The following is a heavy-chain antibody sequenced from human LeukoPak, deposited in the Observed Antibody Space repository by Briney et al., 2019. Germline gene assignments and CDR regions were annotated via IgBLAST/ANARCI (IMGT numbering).Heavy chain of an antibody. CDR1: GGSISSSSYY. V-gene: IGHV4-39*07. CDR2: INHSGST. CDR3: ARDRGVYSRTLED. D-gene: IGHD6-13*01. Sequence: SETLSLTCTVSGGSISSSSYYWGWIRQPPGKGLEWIGEINHSGSTNYNPSLKSRVTISVDTSKNQFSLKLSSVTAADTAVYYCARDRGVYSRTLEDWGQGTLVTVSS. J-gene: IGHJ4*02.